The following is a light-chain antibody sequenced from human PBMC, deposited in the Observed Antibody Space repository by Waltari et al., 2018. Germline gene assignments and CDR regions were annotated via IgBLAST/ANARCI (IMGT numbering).Light chain of an antibody. CDR2: DVT. V-gene: IGLV2-11*01. Sequence: QSALTQPRPVSGSPGQSVPISCSGSTSDVGGYNYVSWYQQHPGKAPKLMISDVTKRPSGVPDRFSGSKSGNTASLTISGLQAEDEADYYCSSYAGSSVAFGGGTKLTVL. J-gene: IGLJ2*01. CDR1: TSDVGGYNY. CDR3: SSYAGSSVA.